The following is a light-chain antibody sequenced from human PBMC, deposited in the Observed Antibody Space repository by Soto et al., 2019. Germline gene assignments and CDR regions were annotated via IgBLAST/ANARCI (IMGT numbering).Light chain of an antibody. Sequence: DIVMTQTPLSSPVTLGQPASISCRSSQTFVHSDGNTYLSWLQQRPGQPPRVLIYKISNRFSGVTDRFSGSGAGTDFTLKISRVEAEDVGVYYCMQQTEFPLTFGQGTRLEIK. V-gene: IGKV2-24*01. CDR2: KIS. CDR3: MQQTEFPLT. CDR1: QTFVHSDGNTY. J-gene: IGKJ5*01.